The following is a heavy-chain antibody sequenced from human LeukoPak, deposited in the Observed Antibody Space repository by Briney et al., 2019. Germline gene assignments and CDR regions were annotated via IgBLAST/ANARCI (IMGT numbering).Heavy chain of an antibody. D-gene: IGHD3-22*01. CDR2: IIPIFGTA. CDR3: ARVSDSSGQTRYYFDY. V-gene: IGHV1-69*13. J-gene: IGHJ4*02. Sequence: GASVKVSCKASGGTFSSYAISWVRQAPGQGLEWMGGIIPIFGTANYAQKFQGRVTITADESTSTAYMEPSSLRSEDTAVYYCARVSDSSGQTRYYFDYWGQGTLVTVSS. CDR1: GGTFSSYA.